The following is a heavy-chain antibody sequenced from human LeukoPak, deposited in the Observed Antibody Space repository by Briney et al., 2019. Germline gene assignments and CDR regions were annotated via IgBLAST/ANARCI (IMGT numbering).Heavy chain of an antibody. Sequence: GGTLRPSCAASGFTFSSYGMHWVRQAPGKGLEWVAFIRYDGSNKYYADSVKGRFTISRDNSKNTLYLQMSSLRAEDTAVYYCAKDRSGSYSQGLDYWGQGTLVTVSS. J-gene: IGHJ4*02. CDR1: GFTFSSYG. CDR2: IRYDGSNK. V-gene: IGHV3-30*02. CDR3: AKDRSGSYSQGLDY. D-gene: IGHD1-26*01.